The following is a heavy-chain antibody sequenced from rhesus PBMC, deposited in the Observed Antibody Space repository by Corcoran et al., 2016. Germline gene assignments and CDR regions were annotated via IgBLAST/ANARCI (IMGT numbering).Heavy chain of an antibody. CDR3: ARDIDGRNFDY. CDR1: GGSILASYR. V-gene: IGHV4S10*01. Sequence: QVQLQASGPGVVKPSETLSLTCAVSGGSILASYRWNVIRQSPGKEREWIGNIDGNSTSTNYNPSLKSRVTMSKDTSKNQFSLKRSSVTAADTAVYYCARDIDGRNFDYWGQGVLITVSS. D-gene: IGHD4-29*01. J-gene: IGHJ4*01. CDR2: IDGNSTST.